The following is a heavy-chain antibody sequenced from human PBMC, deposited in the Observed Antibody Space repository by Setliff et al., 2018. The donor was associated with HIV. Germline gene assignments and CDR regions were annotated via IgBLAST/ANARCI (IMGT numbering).Heavy chain of an antibody. D-gene: IGHD6-19*01. V-gene: IGHV3-23*01. CDR2: IVGGAGYT. J-gene: IGHJ4*02. CDR3: AKDWPNAVTGTFGDS. CDR1: KLTFHGYA. Sequence: PGGSLRLSCADPKLTFHGYAVSWVRQVPGKGLEWVSSIVGGAGYTYYADSVKGRFTISRDNSENTLYLQMNSLRAEDTAVYYCAKDWPNAVTGTFGDSWGQGTLVTVS.